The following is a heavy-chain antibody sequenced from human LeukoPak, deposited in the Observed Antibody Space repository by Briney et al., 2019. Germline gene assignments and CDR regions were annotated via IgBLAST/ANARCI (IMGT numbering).Heavy chain of an antibody. CDR3: ARVYGYNYFDY. CDR2: INHSGST. J-gene: IGHJ4*02. CDR1: GGSFSGYY. Sequence: PSETLSLTCAVYGGSFSGYYWSWIRQPPGKGLEWIGEINHSGSTNYNPSLKSRVTISVDTSKNQFSLELSSVTAADTAVYYCARVYGYNYFDYWGQGTLVTVSS. V-gene: IGHV4-34*01. D-gene: IGHD5-12*01.